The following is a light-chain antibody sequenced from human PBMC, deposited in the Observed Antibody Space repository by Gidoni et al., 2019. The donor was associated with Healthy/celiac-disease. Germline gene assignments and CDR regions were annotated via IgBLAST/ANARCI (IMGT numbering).Light chain of an antibody. V-gene: IGKV3-11*01. J-gene: IGKJ4*01. CDR2: DAS. CDR1: QSVSSY. Sequence: EIVLTQSPATLSLSPGERATLSCRASQSVSSYLAWYQQKPCQAPSLLIYDASNRATCIPARFSCIGSGTDFTLTISSLEPEDFAVYYCQQRSNWPLTFGGGTKVEIK. CDR3: QQRSNWPLT.